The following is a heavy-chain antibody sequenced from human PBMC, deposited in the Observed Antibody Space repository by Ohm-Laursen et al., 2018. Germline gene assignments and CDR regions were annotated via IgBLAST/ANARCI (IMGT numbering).Heavy chain of an antibody. CDR2: IWYDGSNQ. V-gene: IGHV3-33*01. J-gene: IGHJ4*02. CDR1: GFTFSRYG. D-gene: IGHD2/OR15-2a*01. Sequence: SLRLSCAASGFTFSRYGMHWVRQAPGKGLEWVAVIWYDGSNQYYADSVKGRFTISRDNSKNTLYLQMNSLRAEDTAVYYCARDSIVAGGFDYWGQGTLVTVSS. CDR3: ARDSIVAGGFDY.